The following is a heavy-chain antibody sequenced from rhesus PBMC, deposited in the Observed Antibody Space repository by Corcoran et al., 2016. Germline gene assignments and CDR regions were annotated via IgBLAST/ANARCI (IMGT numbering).Heavy chain of an antibody. D-gene: IGHD6-31*01. J-gene: IGHJ4*01. CDR1: GGSISGGYG. Sequence: QLQLQESGPGLVKPSETLSLTCAVSGGSISGGYGWSWIRQPPGKGLEWIGHIFGSIGSTYYNPSLKSRGTISTDTSKNKFSLKLSSVTAADTAVYYCARESSSGHYFDYWGQGVLVTVSS. CDR3: ARESSSGHYFDY. V-gene: IGHV4S7*01. CDR2: IFGSIGST.